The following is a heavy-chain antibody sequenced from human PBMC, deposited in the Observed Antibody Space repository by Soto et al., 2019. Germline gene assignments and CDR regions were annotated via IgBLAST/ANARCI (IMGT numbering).Heavy chain of an antibody. V-gene: IGHV3-9*01. D-gene: IGHD2-15*01. CDR1: GFTFEDHA. CDR3: AKGRGALTVVSNWFDP. J-gene: IGHJ5*02. Sequence: EVQLVESGGGLVQPGRSLRLFCAAFGFTFEDHAMHWIRQLPGKGLEWVAGINWNGGSTGYADSVKGRFTISRDNANNSLHLEMNSLTTEDTALYYCAKGRGALTVVSNWFDPWGQGTLVTVPS. CDR2: INWNGGST.